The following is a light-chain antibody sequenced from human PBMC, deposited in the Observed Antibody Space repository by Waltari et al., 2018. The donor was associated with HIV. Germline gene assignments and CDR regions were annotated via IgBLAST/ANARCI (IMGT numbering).Light chain of an antibody. J-gene: IGLJ2*01. CDR3: ATWDSSLNGVL. V-gene: IGLV1-51*01. CDR2: NNK. CDR1: TSNIGNNF. Sequence: QSVLTQPPSVSATPGQKVTISCSGSTSNIGNNFVSWYQRIPVTRPKLLVYNNKERPSGIPARFSCSKSGTSATLGITGLQTGDEADYYCATWDSSLNGVLFGGGTKLTAL.